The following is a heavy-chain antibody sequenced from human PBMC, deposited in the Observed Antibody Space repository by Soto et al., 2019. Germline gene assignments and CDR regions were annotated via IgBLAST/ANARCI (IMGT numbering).Heavy chain of an antibody. V-gene: IGHV4-39*02. CDR1: GGSISSSSYF. CDR2: IDSRGTT. CDR3: SRRAPEGFDP. J-gene: IGHJ5*02. Sequence: SETLSLTCTVSGGSISSSSYFWAWIRRPPGRGLEWIGSIDSRGTTYTNPSLESRVTISVDTSKNHFSLKLDSVTAADTALYYCSRRAPEGFDPWGRGTLVTVSS.